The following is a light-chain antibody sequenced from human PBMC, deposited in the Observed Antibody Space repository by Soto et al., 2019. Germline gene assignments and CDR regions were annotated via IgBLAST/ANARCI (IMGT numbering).Light chain of an antibody. Sequence: QSVLTQPPSVSGAPGQRVTISCTGSSSNIGAPYDVHWYQQLPGTAPKLLIYGNSNRPSGVPDRFSGSKSGTSASLAITGLQAEDEADYYCQSYDSSLSGLDVFGTGTKVTVL. V-gene: IGLV1-40*01. CDR3: QSYDSSLSGLDV. CDR1: SSNIGAPYD. J-gene: IGLJ1*01. CDR2: GNS.